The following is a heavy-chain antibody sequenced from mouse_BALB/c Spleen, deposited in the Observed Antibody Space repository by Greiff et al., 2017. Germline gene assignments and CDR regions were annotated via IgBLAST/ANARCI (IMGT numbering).Heavy chain of an antibody. CDR1: GYTFTSYW. Sequence: DLVKPGASVKLSCKASGYTFTSYWINWIKQRPGQGLEWIGRIAPGSGSTYYNEMFKGKATLTVDTSSSTAYIQLSSLSAEDSAVYFCARWLLWAMDYWGQGTSVTVSS. V-gene: IGHV1S41*01. CDR2: IAPGSGST. CDR3: ARWLLWAMDY. J-gene: IGHJ4*01. D-gene: IGHD1-1*02.